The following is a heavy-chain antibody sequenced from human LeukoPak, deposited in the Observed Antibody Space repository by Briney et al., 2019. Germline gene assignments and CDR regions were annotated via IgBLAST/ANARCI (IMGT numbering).Heavy chain of an antibody. CDR2: IKQDGSEK. D-gene: IGHD6-13*01. CDR3: AREILGSSLVHTPYYYYGMDV. Sequence: GGSLRLSCAVSGFTFSSFWISCVPQAPGKGLEWVANIKQDGSEKYYVDSVKGRFTISRDNAKNSLYLQMNSLRAEDTAVYYCAREILGSSLVHTPYYYYGMDVWGQGTTVTVSS. CDR1: GFTFSSFW. V-gene: IGHV3-7*04. J-gene: IGHJ6*02.